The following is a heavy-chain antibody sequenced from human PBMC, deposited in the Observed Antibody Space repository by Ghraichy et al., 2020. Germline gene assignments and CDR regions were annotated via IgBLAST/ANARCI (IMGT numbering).Heavy chain of an antibody. V-gene: IGHV3-23*01. CDR1: GFTFSSYA. D-gene: IGHD3-22*01. J-gene: IGHJ3*02. CDR3: AKPIGSSGYYRWDAFDI. CDR2: ISGSGGST. Sequence: GGSLRLSCAASGFTFSSYAMSWVRQAPGKGLEWVSAISGSGGSTYYADSVKGRFTISRDNSKNTLYLQMNSLRAEDTAVYYCAKPIGSSGYYRWDAFDIWGQGTMVTVSS.